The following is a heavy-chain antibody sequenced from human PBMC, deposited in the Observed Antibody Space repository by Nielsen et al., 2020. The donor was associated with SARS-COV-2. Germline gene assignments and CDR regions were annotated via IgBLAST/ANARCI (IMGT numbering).Heavy chain of an antibody. Sequence: ASVKVSCKASGYTFTGYYMHWVRQAPGQGLEWMGWISAYNGNTNYAQKLQGRVTMTTDTSTSTVYMELSSLRSEDTAVYYCARSFWFDPWGQGTLVTVSS. CDR3: ARSFWFDP. CDR1: GYTFTGYY. J-gene: IGHJ5*02. V-gene: IGHV1-18*04. CDR2: ISAYNGNT.